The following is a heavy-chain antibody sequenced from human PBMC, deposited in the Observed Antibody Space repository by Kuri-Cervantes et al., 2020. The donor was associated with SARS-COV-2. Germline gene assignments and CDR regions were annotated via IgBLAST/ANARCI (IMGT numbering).Heavy chain of an antibody. Sequence: GESLKISCAASGFTFSGHWIHWVRQAPGKGLVWVSRINPDGSYTNNADSVKGRFTLSRDNAKNMLFLQMNSLRAEDTAVYYFVRDGDHWNFDYWGQGTLVTVSS. V-gene: IGHV3-74*01. CDR1: GFTFSGHW. D-gene: IGHD1-1*01. J-gene: IGHJ4*02. CDR3: VRDGDHWNFDY. CDR2: INPDGSYT.